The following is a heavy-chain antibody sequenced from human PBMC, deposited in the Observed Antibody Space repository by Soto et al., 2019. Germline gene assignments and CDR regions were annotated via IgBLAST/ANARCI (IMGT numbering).Heavy chain of an antibody. J-gene: IGHJ6*02. CDR3: ARDTDRLPLGGNYFYILDV. Sequence: QVQLVQSGAEMKEPGSSVKVSCKTSGGTFSSSAISWLRQAPGQGLEWMGGIIPLFRTPDYGQKFQGRVTIAADESTSTVYMELSSLRSEDTAVYYCARDTDRLPLGGNYFYILDVWGQGTTITVSS. D-gene: IGHD4-17*01. V-gene: IGHV1-69*12. CDR2: IIPLFRTP. CDR1: GGTFSSSA.